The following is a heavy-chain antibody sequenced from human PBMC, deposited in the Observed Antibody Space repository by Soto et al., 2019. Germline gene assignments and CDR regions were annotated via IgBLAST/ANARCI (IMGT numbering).Heavy chain of an antibody. Sequence: QVQLVQSGAEVKKPGASVKVSCKASGYTFTSYGISWVRQAPGQGLEWMGWISAYNGNTNYAQKLQGRVTMTTDTSTSTAYIELRSLRSDDTAVYYCARVKYIPPYYYYYGMDVWGQGTTVTVSS. CDR2: ISAYNGNT. V-gene: IGHV1-18*01. CDR3: ARVKYIPPYYYYYGMDV. J-gene: IGHJ6*02. D-gene: IGHD5-18*01. CDR1: GYTFTSYG.